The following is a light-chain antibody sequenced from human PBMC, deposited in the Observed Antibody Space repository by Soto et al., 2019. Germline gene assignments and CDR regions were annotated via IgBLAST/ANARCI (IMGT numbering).Light chain of an antibody. J-gene: IGKJ5*01. Sequence: EIVLTQSPGTLSLSPGGRATLSCRASQSVSSSYLAWYQQKPGQAPRLLIYGASSRATGIPDRFSGSGSGTDFTLTISRLEPEDFAVYYCQQYGSSLITFGQGTRWRLN. V-gene: IGKV3-20*01. CDR3: QQYGSSLIT. CDR1: QSVSSSY. CDR2: GAS.